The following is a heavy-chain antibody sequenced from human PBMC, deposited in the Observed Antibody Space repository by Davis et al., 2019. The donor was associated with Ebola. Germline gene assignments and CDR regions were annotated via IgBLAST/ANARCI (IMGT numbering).Heavy chain of an antibody. V-gene: IGHV4-31*03. D-gene: IGHD6-13*01. J-gene: IGHJ4*02. Sequence: MPSETLSLTCTVSGGSINSGGKYWNWIRQHPGKGLEWIGYIHYSGSTNYNPSLKSRVTISVDTSKNQFSLKLSSVTAADTAVYYCARQASWYGFDYWGQGTLVTVSS. CDR3: ARQASWYGFDY. CDR2: IHYSGST. CDR1: GGSINSGGKY.